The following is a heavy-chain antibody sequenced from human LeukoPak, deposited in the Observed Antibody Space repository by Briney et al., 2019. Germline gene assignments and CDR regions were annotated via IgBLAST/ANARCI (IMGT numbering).Heavy chain of an antibody. J-gene: IGHJ4*02. CDR3: ARYCSSTSCPFDH. CDR1: GFTFSSYA. Sequence: GGPLRLSCAASGFTFSSYAMNWVRQAPGKGLEWVSSVSSSSSYIYYADSVKGRFTISRDNAKNSLYLQMNSLRAEDTAVYYCARYCSSTSCPFDHWGQGTLVTVSS. CDR2: VSSSSSYI. V-gene: IGHV3-21*01. D-gene: IGHD2-2*01.